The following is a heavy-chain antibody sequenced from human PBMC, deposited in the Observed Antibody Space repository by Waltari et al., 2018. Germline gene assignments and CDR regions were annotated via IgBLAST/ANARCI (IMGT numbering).Heavy chain of an antibody. D-gene: IGHD3-10*02. CDR3: AKEAPLVQGFLWADF. V-gene: IGHV3-23*01. Sequence: EVSLLESGGGLVQPGGSLRLSCAASGFTFSSYAMICVRQTPGEGLEWVAGITTGGAPYYTDPVKGRFTISRDNSKNTLYLQMNSVRAEDTALYYCAKEAPLVQGFLWADFWGQGTLVTVSS. J-gene: IGHJ4*02. CDR2: ITTGGAP. CDR1: GFTFSSYA.